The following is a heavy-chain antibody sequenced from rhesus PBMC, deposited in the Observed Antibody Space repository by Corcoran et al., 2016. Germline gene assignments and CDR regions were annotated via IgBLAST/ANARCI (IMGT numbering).Heavy chain of an antibody. D-gene: IGHD3-16*01. V-gene: IGHV3S5*01. CDR1: GFTFSSYG. Sequence: EVQLVETGGGLVQPGGSLKLSCAASGFTFSSYGMSWVRQAPGKGLELVLAINSDWCTTYYADSGKGRFTISRDNSKNTLSLQMNSLRAEDTAVYYCAVTAYYSGSDFDYWGQGVLVTVSS. CDR2: INSDWCTT. J-gene: IGHJ4*01. CDR3: AVTAYYSGSDFDY.